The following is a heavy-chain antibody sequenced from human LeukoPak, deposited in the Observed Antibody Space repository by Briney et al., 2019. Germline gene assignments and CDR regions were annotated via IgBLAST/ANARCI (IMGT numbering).Heavy chain of an antibody. D-gene: IGHD3-16*01. CDR3: AKASWVSSTDAVR. CDR2: IRGNGET. Sequence: GGSLRLSCAASGLSFSSFAMSWVRQGPARGLEWVSSIRGNGETFNADSVKGRFTLSSDSSRNTVYFQLNNLRVEDTAIYYCAKASWVSSTDAVRWGQGTLVTVSS. CDR1: GLSFSSFA. J-gene: IGHJ4*02. V-gene: IGHV3-23*01.